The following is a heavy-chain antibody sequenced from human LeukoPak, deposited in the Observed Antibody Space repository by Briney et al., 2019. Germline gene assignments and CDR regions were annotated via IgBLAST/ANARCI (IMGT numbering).Heavy chain of an antibody. CDR3: VRGIKVDRFYYFDY. CDR2: ISSNGGST. CDR1: GFTFSSYA. J-gene: IGHJ4*02. V-gene: IGHV3-64*01. Sequence: QPGGSLRLSCAASGFTFSSYAMPWVRQAPGKGLEYVSAISSNGGSTYYANSVKGRFTISRDNSKNTLYLQMGSLRAEDMAVYYCVRGIKVDRFYYFDYWGQGTLVTVSS. D-gene: IGHD5-12*01.